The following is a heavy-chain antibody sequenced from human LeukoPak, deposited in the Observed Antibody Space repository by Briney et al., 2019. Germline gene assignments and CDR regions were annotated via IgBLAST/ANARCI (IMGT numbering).Heavy chain of an antibody. Sequence: SETLSLTCTVSGGSISSYYWSWIRQPPGKGLGWIGYIYYSGSTNYNPSLKGRVTMSVDTSKNQFSLKLSSVTAADTAVYYCARDRYGDYGWFDPWGQGTLVTVSS. CDR1: GGSISSYY. V-gene: IGHV4-59*12. CDR2: IYYSGST. CDR3: ARDRYGDYGWFDP. J-gene: IGHJ5*02. D-gene: IGHD4-17*01.